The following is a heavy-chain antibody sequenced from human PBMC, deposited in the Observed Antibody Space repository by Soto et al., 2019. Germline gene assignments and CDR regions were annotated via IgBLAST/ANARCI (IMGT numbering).Heavy chain of an antibody. V-gene: IGHV3-23*01. J-gene: IGHJ4*02. CDR3: AIMGGFGTGWSEY. CDR2: ISGSSDST. CDR1: GFTFNNYA. Sequence: EVQLLESGGGLVQPGGSLRLSCAASGFTFNNYAMSWVRQAPGKGLGWVSGISGSSDSTYYADSVKGRFTISRDNSESTLYLHMNSLRAEDTAVYYCAIMGGFGTGWSEYWGQGTLVTVSS. D-gene: IGHD6-19*01.